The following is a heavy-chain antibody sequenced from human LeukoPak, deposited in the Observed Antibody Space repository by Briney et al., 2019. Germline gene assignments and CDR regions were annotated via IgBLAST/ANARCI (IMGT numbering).Heavy chain of an antibody. J-gene: IGHJ4*02. D-gene: IGHD2-21*02. CDR3: ARDLAVVTANFDY. V-gene: IGHV4-39*07. Sequence: GSLRLSCAASGFTFSSYAMHWVRQPPGKRLEWIGSIYYSGSTYYNPSLKSRVTISVDTSKNQFSLKLSSVTAADTAVYYCARDLAVVTANFDYWGQGTLVTVSS. CDR1: GFTFSSYA. CDR2: IYYSGST.